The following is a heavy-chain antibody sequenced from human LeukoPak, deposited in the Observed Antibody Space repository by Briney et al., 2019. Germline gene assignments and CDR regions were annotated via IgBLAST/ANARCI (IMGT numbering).Heavy chain of an antibody. D-gene: IGHD1-26*01. CDR3: ARRKSAVGANSAFDI. V-gene: IGHV4-39*01. J-gene: IGHJ3*02. Sequence: PSETLSLTCTVSGGSISSSSDYWGWIRQPPGKGLEGIGSIYYSGSTYYDPSLKSRATISADTSKNQFSLKLSAVTAADTAFYYCARRKSAVGANSAFDIWGQGTMVTVSS. CDR2: IYYSGST. CDR1: GGSISSSSDY.